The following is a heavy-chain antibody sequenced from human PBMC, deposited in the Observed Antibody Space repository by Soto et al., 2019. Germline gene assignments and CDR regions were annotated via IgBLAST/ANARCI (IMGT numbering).Heavy chain of an antibody. CDR3: AEGDAGYHSYSGE. Sequence: PGGSLRLSCATSGFTFSDYAMSWVRQRPGKGLEWVAVIDGVDGTTYHAESVNGRFIISRDNYKKTLYLLMYSLRADDSAVYCCAEGDAGYHSYSGEWGQGTLVTVSS. V-gene: IGHV3-23*01. CDR1: GFTFSDYA. D-gene: IGHD3-22*01. CDR2: IDGVDGTT. J-gene: IGHJ4*02.